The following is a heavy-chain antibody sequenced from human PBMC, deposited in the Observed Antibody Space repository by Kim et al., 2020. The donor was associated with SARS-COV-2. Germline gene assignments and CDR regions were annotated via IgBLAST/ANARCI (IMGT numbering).Heavy chain of an antibody. D-gene: IGHD3-9*01. CDR2: FDPEDGET. CDR1: GYTLTELS. CDR3: ATGMGGRYDILTGRDAFDI. Sequence: ASVKVSCKVSGYTLTELSMHWVRQAPGKGLEWMGGFDPEDGETIYAQKFQGRVTMTEDTSTDTAYMELSSLRSEDTAVYYCATGMGGRYDILTGRDAFDIWGQGTMVTVSS. J-gene: IGHJ3*02. V-gene: IGHV1-24*01.